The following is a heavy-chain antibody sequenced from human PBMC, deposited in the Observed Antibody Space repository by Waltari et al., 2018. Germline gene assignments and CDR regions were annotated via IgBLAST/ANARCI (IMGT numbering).Heavy chain of an antibody. CDR1: GYTFTSSD. CDR3: ARVPVGYSYGFPDY. J-gene: IGHJ4*02. D-gene: IGHD5-18*01. Sequence: QVQLVQSGAEVKKPGASVKVSCKASGYTFTSSDMHWVRQAPGHRLEWMGWINAGNGNTKYSQEFQGRVTITRDTSASTAYMELSSLRSEDMAVYYCARVPVGYSYGFPDYWGQGTLVTVSS. CDR2: INAGNGNT. V-gene: IGHV1-3*03.